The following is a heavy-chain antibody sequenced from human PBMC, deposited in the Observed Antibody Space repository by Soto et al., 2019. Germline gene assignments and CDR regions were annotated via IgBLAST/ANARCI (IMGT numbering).Heavy chain of an antibody. V-gene: IGHV3-23*01. CDR1: GFTFNTYG. D-gene: IGHD2-21*02. J-gene: IGHJ4*02. Sequence: EVQLLESGGGLVQPGGSLTLSCAASGFTFNTYGMTWVRQAPGKGLEWVSTVSGSGGGTYYADSVKGRFTISRVNSKSTMYLQMSNLRAEDTAVYFCARIGPYCGGDCYPDFDFWGLGTPVTVSS. CDR3: ARIGPYCGGDCYPDFDF. CDR2: VSGSGGGT.